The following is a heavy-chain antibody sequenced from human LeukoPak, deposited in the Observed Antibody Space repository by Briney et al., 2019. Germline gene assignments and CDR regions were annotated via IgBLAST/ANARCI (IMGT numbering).Heavy chain of an antibody. CDR3: AREGPSYQLLSLDY. CDR2: VSAYNGNK. V-gene: IGHV1-18*01. Sequence: SVHVSCKASGYTFTSYGISWVRQAPAQGLEGVGWVSAYNGNKNYQQKLQGRVTMTPDTSTRTAYMELRSLRSDATAVYYCAREGPSYQLLSLDYWGQGTLVTVSS. CDR1: GYTFTSYG. D-gene: IGHD2-2*01. J-gene: IGHJ4*02.